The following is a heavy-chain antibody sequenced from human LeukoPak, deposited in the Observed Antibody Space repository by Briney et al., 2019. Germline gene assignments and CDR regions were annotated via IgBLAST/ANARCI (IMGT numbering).Heavy chain of an antibody. CDR2: ISGSGGAT. CDR1: GFTSSSYA. V-gene: IGHV3-23*01. CDR3: ARDLVNQNGSGSSYFDY. J-gene: IGHJ4*02. Sequence: GGSLRLSCAGSGFTSSSYAMSWVRQAPGKGLEWVSAISGSGGATYYADSVKGRFTISRDNSKNSLYLQMNSLRDEDTAVYYCARDLVNQNGSGSSYFDYWGQGTLVTVSS. D-gene: IGHD3-10*01.